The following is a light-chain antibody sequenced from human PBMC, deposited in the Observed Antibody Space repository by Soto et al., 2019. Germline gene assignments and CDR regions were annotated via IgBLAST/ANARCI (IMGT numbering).Light chain of an antibody. CDR2: GAS. CDR1: QTVSNNY. CDR3: QQYGSSGT. Sequence: EIVLTQSPGTLSLAPGERATLSYRASQTVSNNYLAWYQQKPGQAPRLLIYGASNRGTGIPDRFSGSGSGTDFTLTISRLEPEDFAVYYCQQYGSSGTFGQGTKVDIK. V-gene: IGKV3-20*01. J-gene: IGKJ1*01.